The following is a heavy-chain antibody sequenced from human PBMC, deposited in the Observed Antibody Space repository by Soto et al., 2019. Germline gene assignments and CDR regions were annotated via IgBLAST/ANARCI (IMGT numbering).Heavy chain of an antibody. CDR1: GYSISSSNC. CDR2: IYYSGTT. D-gene: IGHD4-17*01. J-gene: IGHJ6*02. Sequence: SETLSLTCAVSGYSISSSNCWGWIRQPPGKGLEWSGYIYYSGTTYYNPSLKSRVTMSVDTSKNQFSLKLTSVTAVDTAVYYCARDSQGDYGIYYYYGMDVWGQGTTVTDSS. V-gene: IGHV4-28*03. CDR3: ARDSQGDYGIYYYYGMDV.